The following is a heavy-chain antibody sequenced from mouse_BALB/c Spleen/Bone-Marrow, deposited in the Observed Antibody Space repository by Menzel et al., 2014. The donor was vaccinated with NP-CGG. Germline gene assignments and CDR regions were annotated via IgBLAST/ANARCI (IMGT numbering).Heavy chain of an antibody. CDR2: IFPRNGST. D-gene: IGHD1-1*01. Sequence: QVQLQQSGPEQVKPGASVKISCKASGYSLTSYYIHWVKQRPGQGLEWIGWIFPRNGSTKYNEKFKGKATLTADTSSSTAYMQLSSLTSEDSAVYFCARRDYYGSTYGFDYWGQGTTLTVSS. J-gene: IGHJ2*01. CDR3: ARRDYYGSTYGFDY. CDR1: GYSLTSYY. V-gene: IGHV1-66*01.